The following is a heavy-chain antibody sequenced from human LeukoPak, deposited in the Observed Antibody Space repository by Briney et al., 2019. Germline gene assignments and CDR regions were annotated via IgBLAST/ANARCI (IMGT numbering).Heavy chain of an antibody. J-gene: IGHJ4*02. V-gene: IGHV3-30*18. Sequence: GGSPRLSCAASGFTFSSYGMHWVRQAPGKGLEWVAVISYDGSNKYYADSVKGRFTISRDNSKNTLYLQMNSLRAEDTAVYYCAKDRGSGVIYYWGQGTLVTVSS. CDR1: GFTFSSYG. CDR2: ISYDGSNK. D-gene: IGHD3-10*01. CDR3: AKDRGSGVIYY.